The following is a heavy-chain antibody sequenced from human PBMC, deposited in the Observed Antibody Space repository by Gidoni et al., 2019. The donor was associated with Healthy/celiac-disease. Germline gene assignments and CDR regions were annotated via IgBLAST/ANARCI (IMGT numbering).Heavy chain of an antibody. J-gene: IGHJ4*02. Sequence: QLQLQESGPGLVKPSETLSHTCTVSGGSISSSSYYWGWIRQPPGKGLEWIWSIYYSGRTYYNPSLQSRVTISVDTSKNQFSLKLSSVTAADTAVYYCARKYDSWGQGTLVTVSS. CDR2: IYYSGRT. CDR3: ARKYDS. CDR1: GGSISSSSYY. V-gene: IGHV4-39*07.